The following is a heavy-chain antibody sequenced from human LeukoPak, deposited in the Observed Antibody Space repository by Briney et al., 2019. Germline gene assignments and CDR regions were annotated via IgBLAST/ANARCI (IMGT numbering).Heavy chain of an antibody. D-gene: IGHD3-3*01. CDR2: ISSSGSTI. Sequence: GGSLRLSCAASGFTFSSYEMNWVRQAPGKGLEWVSYISSSGSTIYYADSVKGRFTISRDNAKNSLYLHMNSLRAEDTAVYYCARVPMSFGVVIPWFDPWGQGTLVTVSS. CDR3: ARVPMSFGVVIPWFDP. CDR1: GFTFSSYE. V-gene: IGHV3-48*03. J-gene: IGHJ5*02.